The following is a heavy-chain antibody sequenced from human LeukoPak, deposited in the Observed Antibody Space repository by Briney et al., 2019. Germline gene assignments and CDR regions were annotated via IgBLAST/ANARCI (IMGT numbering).Heavy chain of an antibody. CDR3: ARESYGWGYYDYYMDV. Sequence: PGGSLRLSCAASGLTFSDYYMSWIRQAPGKGLEWVSYISSSGSTIYYADSVKGRFTISRDNAKNSLYLQMNSLRAEDTAVYYCARESYGWGYYDYYMDVWGKGTTVTVSS. V-gene: IGHV3-11*04. CDR1: GLTFSDYY. J-gene: IGHJ6*03. D-gene: IGHD2-8*02. CDR2: ISSSGSTI.